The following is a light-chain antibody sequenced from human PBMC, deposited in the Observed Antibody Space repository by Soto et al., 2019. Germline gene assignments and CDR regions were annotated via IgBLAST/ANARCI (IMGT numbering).Light chain of an antibody. V-gene: IGKV3-11*01. Sequence: EIVLTQSPATLSLSPGERATLSCRASQSVSSYLAWYQQKPGQAPRLLIYDASNRATGIPARFSGSGSGTDFTLTISSLEPEDFGVYYCQQRSNWPELTFGGGTKVEIK. J-gene: IGKJ4*01. CDR1: QSVSSY. CDR2: DAS. CDR3: QQRSNWPELT.